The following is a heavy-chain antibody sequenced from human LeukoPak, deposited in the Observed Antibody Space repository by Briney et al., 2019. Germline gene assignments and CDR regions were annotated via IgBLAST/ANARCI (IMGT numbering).Heavy chain of an antibody. D-gene: IGHD2-2*01. CDR2: MYHSGNA. CDR3: ARDPRWLTPDCTSTSCYENYFDP. Sequence: SQTLSLTCTVSGDSIDSGGYYWSWIRQHPGKDLEWIGHMYHSGNAYYNPSLESRVTISMDTSKNQFSLKLTSVTAADTAVYYCARDPRWLTPDCTSTSCYENYFDPWGQGTLVTVSS. V-gene: IGHV4-31*03. J-gene: IGHJ5*02. CDR1: GDSIDSGGYY.